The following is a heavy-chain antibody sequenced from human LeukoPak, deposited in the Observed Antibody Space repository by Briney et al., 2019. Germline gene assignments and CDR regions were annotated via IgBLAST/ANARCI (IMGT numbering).Heavy chain of an antibody. CDR3: ARDLFYSVSGTYYNVGRVFNY. V-gene: IGHV1-2*02. CDR2: INPNSGGT. CDR1: EYTFIGYY. J-gene: IGHJ4*02. D-gene: IGHD3-10*01. Sequence: ASVKVSCKASEYTFIGYYMHWVRQAPGQGLEWMGWINPNSGGTNYAQKFQGRVSMTRDTSITTAYMELTSLRSDDTAVYYCARDLFYSVSGTYYNVGRVFNYWGQGTLVTVSS.